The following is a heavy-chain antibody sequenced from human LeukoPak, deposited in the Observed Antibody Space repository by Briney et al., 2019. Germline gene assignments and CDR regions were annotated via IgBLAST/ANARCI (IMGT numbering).Heavy chain of an antibody. V-gene: IGHV1-69*05. CDR3: ARDQDDYYDSRGYYWYFDY. Sequence: ASVKVSCKASGGTFSSYAISWVRQAPGQGLEWMGRIIPIFGTANYAQKFQGRVTITTDESTSTAYMELSSLRSEDTAVYYCARDQDDYYDSRGYYWYFDYWGQGTLVTVSS. D-gene: IGHD3-22*01. J-gene: IGHJ4*02. CDR2: IIPIFGTA. CDR1: GGTFSSYA.